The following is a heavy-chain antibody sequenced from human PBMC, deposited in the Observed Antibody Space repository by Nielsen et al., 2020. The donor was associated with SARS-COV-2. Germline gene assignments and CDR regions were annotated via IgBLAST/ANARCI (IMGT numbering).Heavy chain of an antibody. J-gene: IGHJ6*02. CDR2: IDYSGTT. CDR3: ARENGGNPWVRDYYYGLDV. V-gene: IGHV4-39*07. D-gene: IGHD4-23*01. CDR1: GGSIYRDGYY. Sequence: SETLSLTCSVSGGSIYRDGYYWAWIRQSPGKGLEWIGTIDYSGTTDYNPSLRSRVTISVYASRNRFSLSLNFVSAADTAVYFCARENGGNPWVRDYYYGLDVWGQGTTVTVSS.